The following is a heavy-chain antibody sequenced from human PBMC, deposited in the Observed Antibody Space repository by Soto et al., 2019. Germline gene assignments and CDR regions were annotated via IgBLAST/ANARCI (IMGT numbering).Heavy chain of an antibody. CDR1: GDSVSINSAA. CDR2: TYYRSKWYN. J-gene: IGHJ4*02. Sequence: SQTLSLTCAISGDSVSINSAAWNLIRQSPSRGLEWLGRTYYRSKWYNDYAVSVKSRITINPDTSKNQFSLQLNSVTPEDTAVYYCARAPQTTVTTFFDDWGQGTLVTVSS. CDR3: ARAPQTTVTTFFDD. V-gene: IGHV6-1*01. D-gene: IGHD4-17*01.